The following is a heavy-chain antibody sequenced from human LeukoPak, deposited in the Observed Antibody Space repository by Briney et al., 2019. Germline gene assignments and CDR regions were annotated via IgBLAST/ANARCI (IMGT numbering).Heavy chain of an antibody. V-gene: IGHV1-2*02. CDR3: VRVFGLTAPGDY. CDR2: INPNSGAT. D-gene: IGHD6-13*01. Sequence: GASVKVSCKASGYTFTAYYLYWVRQAPGQGLEWMAWINPNSGATKYAQTFQGRVTMTRDTSISTAYMELSGLRSDDTATYYCVRVFGLTAPGDYWGQGTLLTVSA. J-gene: IGHJ4*02. CDR1: GYTFTAYY.